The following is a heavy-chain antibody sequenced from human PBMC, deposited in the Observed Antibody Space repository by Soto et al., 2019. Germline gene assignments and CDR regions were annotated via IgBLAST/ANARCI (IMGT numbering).Heavy chain of an antibody. Sequence: EVQLVESGGGLVQPGGSLRLSCAASGFTFSSYSMNWVRQAPGKGLEWVSYISSSSSTIYYADSVKGRFTISRDNASNALYLQMNSLRGEDTAVYYCVSERAVAIAVALNWFDPWGQGTLVTVSS. D-gene: IGHD6-19*01. J-gene: IGHJ5*02. CDR2: ISSSSSTI. V-gene: IGHV3-48*01. CDR3: VSERAVAIAVALNWFDP. CDR1: GFTFSSYS.